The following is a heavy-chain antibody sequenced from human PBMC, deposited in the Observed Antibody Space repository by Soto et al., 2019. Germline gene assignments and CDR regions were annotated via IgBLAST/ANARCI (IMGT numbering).Heavy chain of an antibody. CDR2: ISWNSGSI. Sequence: PGGSLRLSCAAPGFTFDDYAMHWVRQAPGKGLEWVSGISWNSGSIGYADSVKGRFTISRDNAKNSLYLQMNSLRAEDTALYYCARDTPHNWFHPWGQGILVTVSS. J-gene: IGHJ5*02. CDR1: GFTFDDYA. CDR3: ARDTPHNWFHP. V-gene: IGHV3-9*01.